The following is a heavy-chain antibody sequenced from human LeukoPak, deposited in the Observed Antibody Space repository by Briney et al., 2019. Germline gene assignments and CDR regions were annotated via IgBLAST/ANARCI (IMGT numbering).Heavy chain of an antibody. D-gene: IGHD6-6*01. V-gene: IGHV3-7*01. J-gene: IGHJ3*02. Sequence: GGSLRLSCAISGFSFDTYWMTWVRQAPGKGLEWVANIKQDGSEKYYVDSVKGRFTISRDNAKNSLYLQMNSLRAEDTAVYYCAKDHHLGAPTEDIWGQGTMVTVSS. CDR3: AKDHHLGAPTEDI. CDR1: GFSFDTYW. CDR2: IKQDGSEK.